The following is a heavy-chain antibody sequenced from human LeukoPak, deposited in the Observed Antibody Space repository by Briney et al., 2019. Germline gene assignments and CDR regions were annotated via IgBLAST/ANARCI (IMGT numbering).Heavy chain of an antibody. CDR3: AREQDTRIQFDY. D-gene: IGHD2-2*01. J-gene: IGHJ4*02. Sequence: GGSLRLSCATSGFSFSYYTMDWVRQAPGKGLEWVSSVSTSSSKKYYADSVKGRFAISRDNAKNSLYLHLNSLRVEDTGIYYCAREQDTRIQFDYWGQGALVTVAS. V-gene: IGHV3-21*06. CDR1: GFSFSYYT. CDR2: VSTSSSKK.